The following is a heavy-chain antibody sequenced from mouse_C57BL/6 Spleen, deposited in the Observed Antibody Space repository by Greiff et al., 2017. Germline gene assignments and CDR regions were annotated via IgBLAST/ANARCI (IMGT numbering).Heavy chain of an antibody. CDR2: ISSGGSYT. D-gene: IGHD2-3*01. Sequence: VQLMESGGDLVKPGGSLKLSCAASGFTFSSYGMSWVRQTPDKRLEWVATISSGGSYTYYPDSVKGRFTISRDNAKNPLYLQRSSLKSEGTAVYYCARQGDGPFAYWGQGTLVTVSA. CDR3: ARQGDGPFAY. J-gene: IGHJ3*01. CDR1: GFTFSSYG. V-gene: IGHV5-6*01.